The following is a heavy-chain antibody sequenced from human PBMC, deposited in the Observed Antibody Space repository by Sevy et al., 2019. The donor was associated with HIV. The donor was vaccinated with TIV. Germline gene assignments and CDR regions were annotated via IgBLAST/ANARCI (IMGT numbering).Heavy chain of an antibody. CDR1: GYTFTSYA. CDR2: ISTNTGNP. Sequence: ASVKVSCKASGYTFTSYAMNWVRQAPGQWLEWMGWISTNTGNPTYAQGFTGRFVFSLDTSVSTVYLQISSLKAEDTAVYYCAKGATYSSSWYYFDYWGQGTLVTVSS. D-gene: IGHD6-13*01. V-gene: IGHV7-4-1*02. CDR3: AKGATYSSSWYYFDY. J-gene: IGHJ4*02.